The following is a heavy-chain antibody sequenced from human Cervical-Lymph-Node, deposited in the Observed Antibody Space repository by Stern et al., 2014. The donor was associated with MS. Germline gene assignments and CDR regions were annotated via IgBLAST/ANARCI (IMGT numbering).Heavy chain of an antibody. J-gene: IGHJ5*02. V-gene: IGHV5-10-1*01. CDR1: GYSFTSYW. CDR3: ARVAMVTNWFDP. Sequence: EVQLVESGAEVKKPGESLRISCKGSGYSFTSYWISWVRQMPGKGLEWMGRIDPSDSYTNYSPSFQGHVTISADKSISTAYLQWSSLKASDTAMYYCARVAMVTNWFDPWGQGTLVTVSS. D-gene: IGHD5-18*01. CDR2: IDPSDSYT.